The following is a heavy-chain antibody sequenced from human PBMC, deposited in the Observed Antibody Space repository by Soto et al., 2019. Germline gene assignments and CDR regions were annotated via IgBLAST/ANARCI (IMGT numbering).Heavy chain of an antibody. CDR1: GYTFTSYG. J-gene: IGHJ4*02. CDR3: ARAPQTVAGAGIWY. D-gene: IGHD6-13*01. Sequence: GPEVKKPGASVKVSCKASGYTFTSYGISWVRQAPGQGLEWMGWISGYNGDTNYAQKFQGRVTMTTDTSTSTAYMELRSLRSDDTAVYYCARAPQTVAGAGIWYWGQGTLVTVSS. V-gene: IGHV1-18*04. CDR2: ISGYNGDT.